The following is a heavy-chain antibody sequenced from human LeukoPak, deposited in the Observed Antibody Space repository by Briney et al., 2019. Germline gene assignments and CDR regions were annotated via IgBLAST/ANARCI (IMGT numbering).Heavy chain of an antibody. V-gene: IGHV4-59*01. D-gene: IGHD2-15*01. CDR2: IFYSGST. CDR3: ARAKVHSGMFDY. Sequence: PSETLSLTCTVAGGSISTYYWSWIRQPPGKGLEWIGCIFYSGSTDYNPSLKSRVTISVDTSKNQFSLKLTSVTAADTTVYYCARAKVHSGMFDYWGQGTLVTVSS. CDR1: GGSISTYY. J-gene: IGHJ4*02.